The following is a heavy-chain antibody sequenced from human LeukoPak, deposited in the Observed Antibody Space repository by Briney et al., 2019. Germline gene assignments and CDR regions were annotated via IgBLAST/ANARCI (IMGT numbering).Heavy chain of an antibody. Sequence: GGSLRLSCTASGFTFSSYAMHWVRQAPGKGLEWVAVISYDGSNKYYADSVKGRFTISRDNSKNTLYLQMNSLGAEDTAVYYWARDVVTWIQLWLLDPWGQGTLVTVSS. V-gene: IGHV3-30-3*01. CDR1: GFTFSSYA. CDR3: ARDVVTWIQLWLLDP. D-gene: IGHD5-18*01. J-gene: IGHJ5*02. CDR2: ISYDGSNK.